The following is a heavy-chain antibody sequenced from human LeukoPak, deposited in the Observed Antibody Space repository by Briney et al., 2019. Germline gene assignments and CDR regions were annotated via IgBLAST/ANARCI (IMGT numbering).Heavy chain of an antibody. D-gene: IGHD3-22*01. CDR2: ISGSGGST. V-gene: IGHV3-23*01. Sequence: GGSLRLPCAASGFTFSSYAMSWVRQAPGKGLEWVSAISGSGGSTYYADSVKGRFTISRDNAKNSLTLQMSSLRGDDTAVYYCARGTYFYDTSGYYPVGGPEAYYFDYWGQGTLVTVSS. J-gene: IGHJ4*02. CDR3: ARGTYFYDTSGYYPVGGPEAYYFDY. CDR1: GFTFSSYA.